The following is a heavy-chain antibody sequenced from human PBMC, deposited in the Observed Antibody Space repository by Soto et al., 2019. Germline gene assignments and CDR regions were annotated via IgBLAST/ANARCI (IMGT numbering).Heavy chain of an antibody. CDR3: ARLGDDELGDYYYYYYMDV. CDR2: IYPGDSDT. D-gene: IGHD7-27*01. J-gene: IGHJ6*03. CDR1: GYSFTSYW. Sequence: GESLKISCKGSGYSFTSYWIGWVRQMPGKGLEWMGIIYPGDSDTRYSPSFQGQVTMSADKSISTAYLQWSSLKASDTAMYYCARLGDDELGDYYYYYYMDVWGKGTTVTVSS. V-gene: IGHV5-51*01.